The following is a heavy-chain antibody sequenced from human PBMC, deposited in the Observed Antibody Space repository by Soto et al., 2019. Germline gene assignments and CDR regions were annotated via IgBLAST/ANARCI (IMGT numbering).Heavy chain of an antibody. D-gene: IGHD3-22*01. CDR3: AIVGTWVTYCYDSSPYTFENWLDP. V-gene: IGHV4-38-2*01. J-gene: IGHJ5*02. Sequence: SETLSLTCAVSGYSISSGYYWRWLLQPPGKGLEWIGSIYHGGSTYYNPSPNSRVTLSIDMTNNQLSLIPNSVTAADTAVYYFAIVGTWVTYCYDSSPYTFENWLDPLGQGTLVTVSS. CDR2: IYHGGST. CDR1: GYSISSGYY.